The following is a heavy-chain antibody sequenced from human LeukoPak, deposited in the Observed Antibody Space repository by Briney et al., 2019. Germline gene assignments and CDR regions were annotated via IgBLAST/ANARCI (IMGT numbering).Heavy chain of an antibody. V-gene: IGHV1-8*01. J-gene: IGHJ6*03. Sequence: ASVKVSCKASGYTFTSYDINWVRQATGQGLEWMGWMNPNSGNTGYAQKFQGRVTMTRDTSISTAYMELSRLRSDDTAVYYRARDRVGSYYYMDVWGKGTTVTVSS. CDR3: ARDRVGSYYYMDV. CDR1: GYTFTSYD. CDR2: MNPNSGNT. D-gene: IGHD3-10*01.